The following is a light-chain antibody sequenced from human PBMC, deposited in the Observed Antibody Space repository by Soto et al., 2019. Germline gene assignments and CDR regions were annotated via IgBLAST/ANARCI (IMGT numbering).Light chain of an antibody. CDR3: SSYTSSTDYV. J-gene: IGLJ1*01. CDR1: SSDIDTYNY. CDR2: EVT. Sequence: QSALTQPASVSGSPGQSITISCTGTSSDIDTYNYVSWYQQHPGKAPKLIIYEVTNRPSGVSNRFSGSKSGDTASLTISGLRAEDEADYYCSSYTSSTDYVFGTGTKLTV. V-gene: IGLV2-14*01.